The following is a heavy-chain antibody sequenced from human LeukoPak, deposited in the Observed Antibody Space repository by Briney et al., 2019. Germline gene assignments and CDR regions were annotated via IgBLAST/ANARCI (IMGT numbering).Heavy chain of an antibody. CDR3: ARVLGGLMGAIMGGWFDP. D-gene: IGHD1-26*01. V-gene: IGHV1-18*01. J-gene: IGHJ5*02. Sequence: GASVKVSCKASGYPFFSSGISWVRQAPGQGLEWLGWFSAYNGVTHYARKFRGRLTITTDTSTSTAYMELRSLRSDDTAVYYCARVLGGLMGAIMGGWFDPWGQGTLVTVSS. CDR2: FSAYNGVT. CDR1: GYPFFSSG.